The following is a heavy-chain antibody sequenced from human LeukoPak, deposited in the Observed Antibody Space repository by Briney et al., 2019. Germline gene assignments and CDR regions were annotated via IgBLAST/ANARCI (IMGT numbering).Heavy chain of an antibody. D-gene: IGHD4-17*01. CDR3: VKGGSTVTTSWNSDY. Sequence: QAGGSLRLSCSVSGVFFGDYAMHWVRHTQGKGLEWVCLISWGGGGTYYADSVKGRFTISRDNRKNSLYLQMNSLRPEDTALYYCVKGGSTVTTSWNSDYWGQGTLVTVSS. V-gene: IGHV3-43D*03. J-gene: IGHJ4*02. CDR1: GVFFGDYA. CDR2: ISWGGGGT.